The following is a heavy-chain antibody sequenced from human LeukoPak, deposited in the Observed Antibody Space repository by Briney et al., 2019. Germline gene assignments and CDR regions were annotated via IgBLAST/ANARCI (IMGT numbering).Heavy chain of an antibody. Sequence: PGGSLRLSCTASGFTFSYYEMNWVRQAPGKGLEWISYISSSGSTIYYADSVKGRFTISRDNSKNTLYLQMNSLRAEDTAVYYCARDRSSWYVFDYWGQGTLVTVSS. CDR2: ISSSGSTI. D-gene: IGHD6-13*01. CDR3: ARDRSSWYVFDY. J-gene: IGHJ4*02. CDR1: GFTFSYYE. V-gene: IGHV3-48*03.